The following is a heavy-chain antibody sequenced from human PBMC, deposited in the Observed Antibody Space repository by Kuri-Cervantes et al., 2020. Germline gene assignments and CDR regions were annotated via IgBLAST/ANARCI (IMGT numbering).Heavy chain of an antibody. Sequence: ASVKVSCKASGYTFTGYYMHWVRQAPGQGLEWMGWINPNSGGTNYAQKFQGRVTITADESTSTAYMELSSLRSEDTAVYYCARESKDVLLWFGDTIYGMDVWGQGTTVTVSS. CDR3: ARESKDVLLWFGDTIYGMDV. CDR1: GYTFTGYY. D-gene: IGHD3-10*01. CDR2: INPNSGGT. J-gene: IGHJ6*02. V-gene: IGHV1-2*02.